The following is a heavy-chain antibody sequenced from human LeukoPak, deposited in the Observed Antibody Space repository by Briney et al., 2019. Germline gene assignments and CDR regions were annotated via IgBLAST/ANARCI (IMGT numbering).Heavy chain of an antibody. D-gene: IGHD3-22*01. V-gene: IGHV4-59*12. CDR2: IYYSGST. Sequence: PSETLSLTCTVSGGSISSYYWSWIRQPPGKGLEWIGYIYYSGSTNYNPSLKSRVTISVDTSKNQFSLKLSSVTAADTAVYYCARRHAYYYDSRAFDIWGQGTMVTVSS. CDR1: GGSISSYY. CDR3: ARRHAYYYDSRAFDI. J-gene: IGHJ3*02.